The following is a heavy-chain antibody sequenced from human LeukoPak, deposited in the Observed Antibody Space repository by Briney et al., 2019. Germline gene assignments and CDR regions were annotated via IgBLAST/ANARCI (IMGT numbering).Heavy chain of an antibody. CDR2: IYYSGST. V-gene: IGHV4-61*01. CDR3: ARDLRTIFGEYYYMDV. J-gene: IGHJ6*03. D-gene: IGHD3-3*01. CDR1: GGSISSGSYY. Sequence: SQTLSLTCTVSGGSISSGSYYWSWIRQPPGKGLEWIGYIYYSGSTNYNPSLKSRVTISVDTSKNQFSLKLSSVTAADTAVYYCARDLRTIFGEYYYMDVWGKGTTVTVSS.